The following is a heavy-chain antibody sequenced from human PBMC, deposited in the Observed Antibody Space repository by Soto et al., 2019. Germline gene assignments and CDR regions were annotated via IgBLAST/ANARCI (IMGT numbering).Heavy chain of an antibody. CDR2: ISYDGSNK. D-gene: IGHD3-3*01. CDR1: GFTFSSYA. V-gene: IGHV3-30-3*01. J-gene: IGHJ4*02. CDR3: ARDSADFWSGYYTGEGANYFDY. Sequence: GGSLRLSCAASGFTFSSYAMHWVRQAPGKGLEWVAVISYDGSNKYYADSVKGRFTISRDNSKNTLYLQMNSLRAEDTAVYYCARDSADFWSGYYTGEGANYFDYWGQGTLVTVSS.